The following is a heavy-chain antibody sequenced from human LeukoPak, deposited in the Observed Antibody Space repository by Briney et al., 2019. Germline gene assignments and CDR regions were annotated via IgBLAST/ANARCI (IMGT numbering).Heavy chain of an antibody. CDR1: GFTFSSYA. CDR2: ISGSGGST. V-gene: IGHV3-23*01. D-gene: IGHD2-2*01. J-gene: IGHJ6*03. CDR3: AKGEVPAAIEDYYYYYMDV. Sequence: PGGSLRLSCAASGFTFSSYAMSWVRQAPGKGLEWVSAISGSGGSTYYADSVKGRFTISRDNSKNTLYLQMNSLRAEDTAVYYCAKGEVPAAIEDYYYYYMDVWGKGTTVTVSS.